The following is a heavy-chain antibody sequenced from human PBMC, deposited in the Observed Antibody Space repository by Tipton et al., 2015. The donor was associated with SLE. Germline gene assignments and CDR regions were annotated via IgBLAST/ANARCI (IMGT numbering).Heavy chain of an antibody. CDR3: AGDSYGLDY. J-gene: IGHJ4*02. D-gene: IGHD5-18*01. V-gene: IGHV4-61*02. CDR2: IYTSGST. Sequence: TLSLTCTVSGGSISSGNYSWNWIRQPAGKGLEWIGRIYTSGSTNYNPSLKSRVTISVDTSKNQFSPKLSSVTAADAAVYYCAGDSYGLDYWGQGTLVTVSS. CDR1: GGSISSGNYS.